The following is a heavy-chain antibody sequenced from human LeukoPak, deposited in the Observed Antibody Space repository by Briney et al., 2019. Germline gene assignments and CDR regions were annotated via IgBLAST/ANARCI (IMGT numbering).Heavy chain of an antibody. CDR1: RFTFSDLY. CDR3: TRDSYGDSRPDWYFDL. J-gene: IGHJ2*01. Sequence: PGGSLRLSCAASRFTFSDLYMSWIRQAPGKGLEWISYISNSGTTIYYADSVKGRFTISRDNAKNSLYLQMNSLRAEDTAVYYCTRDSYGDSRPDWYFDLWGRGTLVTVSS. V-gene: IGHV3-11*04. CDR2: ISNSGTTI. D-gene: IGHD4-17*01.